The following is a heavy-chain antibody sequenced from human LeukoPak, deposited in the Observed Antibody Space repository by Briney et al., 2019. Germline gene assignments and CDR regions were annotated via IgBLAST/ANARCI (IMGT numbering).Heavy chain of an antibody. D-gene: IGHD6-19*01. CDR2: GYYSGST. CDR1: GGSISSSTYY. V-gene: IGHV4-39*01. J-gene: IGHJ4*02. Sequence: SETLSLTCTVSGGSISSSTYYWGWIRQPPGKGLEWIGSGYYSGSTYYNPSLKSRVTISVDTSKNQFSLKLSSVTAADTAVYYCARHRSVAGQDYFDYWGQGTPVTVSS. CDR3: ARHRSVAGQDYFDY.